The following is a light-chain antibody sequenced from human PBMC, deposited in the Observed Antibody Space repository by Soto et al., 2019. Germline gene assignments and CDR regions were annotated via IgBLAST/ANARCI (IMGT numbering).Light chain of an antibody. Sequence: QSALTQPASVSGSPGQSFTISCTGTSSDVGGYKFVSWYQQYPGKAPKLMIFDVTNRPSGVSNRFSGSKSGNTASLTISGLQPEDEADYYCSSSTSSTTLIFGGGTKLTVL. V-gene: IGLV2-14*01. J-gene: IGLJ2*01. CDR1: SSDVGGYKF. CDR2: DVT. CDR3: SSSTSSTTLI.